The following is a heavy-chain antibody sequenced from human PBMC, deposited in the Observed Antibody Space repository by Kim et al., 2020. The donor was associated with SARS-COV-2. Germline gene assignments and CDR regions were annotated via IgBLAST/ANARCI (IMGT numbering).Heavy chain of an antibody. CDR2: ISYDGSNK. V-gene: IGHV3-33*05. CDR1: GFTFSSYG. CDR3: GGSLEYYFDY. Sequence: GGSLRLSCAASGFTFSSYGMHWVRQAPGKGLEWVAVISYDGSNKYYADSVKGRFTISRDNSKNTLYLQMNSLRAEDTAVYYCGGSLEYYFDYWGQGTLVTVSS. D-gene: IGHD3-16*01. J-gene: IGHJ4*02.